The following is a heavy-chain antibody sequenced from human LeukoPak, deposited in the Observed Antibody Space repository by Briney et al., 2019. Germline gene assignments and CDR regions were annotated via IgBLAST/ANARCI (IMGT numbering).Heavy chain of an antibody. CDR2: INTNTGNP. Sequence: GASVKVSCKASGYTFTSYAMNWVRQAPGQGLEWMGWINTNTGNPTYAQGSTGRFVFSLDTSVSTAYLQISSLKAEDTAVYYCARGLIMVRGVISYYYYYMDVWGKGTTVTVSS. CDR1: GYTFTSYA. CDR3: ARGLIMVRGVISYYYYYMDV. D-gene: IGHD3-10*01. V-gene: IGHV7-4-1*02. J-gene: IGHJ6*03.